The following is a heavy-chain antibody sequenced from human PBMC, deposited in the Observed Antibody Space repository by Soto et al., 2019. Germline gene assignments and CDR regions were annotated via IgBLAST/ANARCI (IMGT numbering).Heavy chain of an antibody. V-gene: IGHV3-9*01. CDR3: AKSPTTSGWYVTTDY. CDR2: ISWNSGSI. J-gene: IGHJ4*02. D-gene: IGHD6-19*01. Sequence: SLKISCAASGFTFGDYAMQWVRQAPGKGLEWVSAISWNSGSIDYADSVKGRFTISRDNAKNSLYLQMNSLRAEDTALYYCAKSPTTSGWYVTTDYWGQGTRVTVSS. CDR1: GFTFGDYA.